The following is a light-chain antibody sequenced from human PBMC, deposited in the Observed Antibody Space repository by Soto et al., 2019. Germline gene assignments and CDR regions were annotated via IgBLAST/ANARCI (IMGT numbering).Light chain of an antibody. Sequence: QSALTQHPSASGSHGQSVTISCTGTISDVGSYKYVSWFQQHPVKAPTLIIYEVGKRPSGVPDRFSGSKSGNTASLTVSGLQPEDEADYYCSSYAGSNSLIFGGGTKLTVL. CDR1: ISDVGSYKY. J-gene: IGLJ2*01. CDR3: SSYAGSNSLI. V-gene: IGLV2-8*01. CDR2: EVG.